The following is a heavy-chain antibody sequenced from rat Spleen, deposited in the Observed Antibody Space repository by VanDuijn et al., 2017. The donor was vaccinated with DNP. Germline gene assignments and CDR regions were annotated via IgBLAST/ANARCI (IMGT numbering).Heavy chain of an antibody. Sequence: EVQLVETGGGLVQPGRSLKLSCVASGFTFSSYWMYWIRQAPGKGLEWVASINTDGGSTYYTDSVKGRFTISRDNAKTTLYLQMNSLRSEATATYYCARGVYYYSATYWYFDFWGPGTMVTVSS. CDR2: INTDGGST. CDR1: GFTFSSYW. J-gene: IGHJ1*01. CDR3: ARGVYYYSATYWYFDF. V-gene: IGHV5-58*01. D-gene: IGHD1-1*01.